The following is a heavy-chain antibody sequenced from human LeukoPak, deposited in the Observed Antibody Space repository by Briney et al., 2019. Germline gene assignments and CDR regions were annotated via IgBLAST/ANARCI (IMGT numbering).Heavy chain of an antibody. CDR2: FDPEDGET. J-gene: IGHJ4*02. D-gene: IGHD3-22*01. CDR1: GYTLTELS. Sequence: ASVKVSCKVSGYTLTELSMHWVRQAPGKGLEWMGGFDPEDGETIYAQKFQGRVTMTEDTSTDTAYMELSSLRSEDTAVYYCATDFFPGGGSGYYSLGNWGQGTLVTVSS. CDR3: ATDFFPGGGSGYYSLGN. V-gene: IGHV1-24*01.